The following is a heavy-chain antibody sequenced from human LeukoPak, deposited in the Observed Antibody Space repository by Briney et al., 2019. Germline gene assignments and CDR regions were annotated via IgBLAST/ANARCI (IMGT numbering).Heavy chain of an antibody. V-gene: IGHV3-23*01. D-gene: IGHD3-22*01. J-gene: IGHJ4*02. CDR3: AKNIDSSGYGFDY. Sequence: GGSLRLSCAASGFTFNSYAMSWVRQAPGKGLEWVSAISGSGGSTYYADSVKGRFTISRDNSKNTLYLQMNSLRAEDTAVYYCAKNIDSSGYGFDYWGQGTLVTVSS. CDR1: GFTFNSYA. CDR2: ISGSGGST.